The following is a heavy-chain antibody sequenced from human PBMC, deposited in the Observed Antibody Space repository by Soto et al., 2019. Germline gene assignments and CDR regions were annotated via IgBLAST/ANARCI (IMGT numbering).Heavy chain of an antibody. CDR1: GFTFSSYG. Sequence: AGGSLRLSCAASGFTFSSYGMHWVRQAPGKGLEWVAVISYDGSNKYYADSVKGRFTISRDNSKNTLYLQMNSLRAEDTAVYYCAKDSDDFWSGLPHYMDVWGKGTTVTVSS. CDR2: ISYDGSNK. CDR3: AKDSDDFWSGLPHYMDV. D-gene: IGHD3-3*01. V-gene: IGHV3-30*18. J-gene: IGHJ6*03.